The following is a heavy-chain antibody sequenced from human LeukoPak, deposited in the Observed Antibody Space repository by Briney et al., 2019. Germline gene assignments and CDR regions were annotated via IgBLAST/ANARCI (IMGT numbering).Heavy chain of an antibody. Sequence: GGSLRLSCAASGFTFSSYGMSWVRQAPGKGQEWVSAISGSGGNTYYADSVKGRFTISRENSKNTLYLQMNSLRAEDTAIYYCAKEDGVTMIVVARGMDVWGKGTTVTVSS. CDR2: ISGSGGNT. D-gene: IGHD3-22*01. CDR3: AKEDGVTMIVVARGMDV. J-gene: IGHJ6*03. CDR1: GFTFSSYG. V-gene: IGHV3-23*01.